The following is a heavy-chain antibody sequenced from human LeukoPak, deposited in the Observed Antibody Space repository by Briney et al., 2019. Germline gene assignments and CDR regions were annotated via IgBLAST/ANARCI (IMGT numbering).Heavy chain of an antibody. D-gene: IGHD3-16*01. Sequence: PSETLSLTCTVSGGSISSHYWSWIRQPPGKGLEWIGYIYYSGSTNYNPSLKSRVTMSVDTSKNQFSLKLSSVTAADTAVYYCARVSLWGMSPDAFDIWGQGTMVTVSS. J-gene: IGHJ3*02. V-gene: IGHV4-59*11. CDR2: IYYSGST. CDR3: ARVSLWGMSPDAFDI. CDR1: GGSISSHY.